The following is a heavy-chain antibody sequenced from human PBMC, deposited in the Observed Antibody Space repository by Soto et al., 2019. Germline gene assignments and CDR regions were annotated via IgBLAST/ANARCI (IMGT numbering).Heavy chain of an antibody. CDR2: IYPGDSDT. Sequence: EALTISCEGSGYTFTDYWIGWVRQLPGKGLEWMGIIYPGDSDTRYSPSFQGHVTITVDKSTNTAYLQWNTLRASDTAMYYCARHFSYFRYYHDAIDFRAQRTTVPVS. CDR1: GYTFTDYW. D-gene: IGHD3-10*01. V-gene: IGHV5-51*01. CDR3: ARHFSYFRYYHDAIDF. J-gene: IGHJ6*02.